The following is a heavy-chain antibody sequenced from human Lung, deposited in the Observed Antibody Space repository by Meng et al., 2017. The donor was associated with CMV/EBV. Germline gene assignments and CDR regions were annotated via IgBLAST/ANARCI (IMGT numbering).Heavy chain of an antibody. CDR2: VRGKSNSYAT. Sequence: GGSLRLXCAASGFTFSAFDMHWVRQASGEGLEGVGRVRGKSNSYATAYGASVEGRFTISRDDSKNTAYLQMNSLKTEDTAVYYCSSTISGSYDYWGQGTLVTSPQ. J-gene: IGHJ4*02. D-gene: IGHD1-26*01. CDR3: SSTISGSYDY. CDR1: GFTFSAFD. V-gene: IGHV3-73*01.